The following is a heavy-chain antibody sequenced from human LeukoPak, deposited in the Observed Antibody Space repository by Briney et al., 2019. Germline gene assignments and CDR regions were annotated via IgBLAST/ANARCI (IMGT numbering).Heavy chain of an antibody. CDR2: ISYDGGHK. CDR3: AKGARGDTVTSIVGLNWFDP. V-gene: IGHV3-30*18. J-gene: IGHJ5*02. Sequence: GGSLRLSCPACVMTFRKYGMHGVRQAAAKGRAGVAVISYDGGHKYYADAVKGRFSISTDNSKNTLYLQMNSLRADDTAVYYCAKGARGDTVTSIVGLNWFDPWGQGTLVTVSS. D-gene: IGHD4-17*01. CDR1: VMTFRKYG.